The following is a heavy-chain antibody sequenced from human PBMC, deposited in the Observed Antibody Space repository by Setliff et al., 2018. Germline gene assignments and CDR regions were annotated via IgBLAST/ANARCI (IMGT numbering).Heavy chain of an antibody. D-gene: IGHD3-22*01. Sequence: ASVKVSCKASGYTFTDYYMHWVRQAPGQGLEWMGWINPNSGGTNYAQKFQGWVTMTRDTSISTAYMELSRLRSDDTAVYYCARDRDSSGYPYYFDYWGQGTLVTV. J-gene: IGHJ4*02. CDR1: GYTFTDYY. V-gene: IGHV1-2*04. CDR2: INPNSGGT. CDR3: ARDRDSSGYPYYFDY.